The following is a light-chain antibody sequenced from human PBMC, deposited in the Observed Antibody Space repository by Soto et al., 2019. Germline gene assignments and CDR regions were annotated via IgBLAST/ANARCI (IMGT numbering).Light chain of an antibody. CDR3: QHYSSSPLT. CDR2: KAS. Sequence: DIQMTQSPSTLSASVGDRVTITCRASQSISTWLAWFQQKPGKAPNLLIYKASSLESGVPSRFSGSGSGTEFTLTISTLQPDDFATYYCQHYSSSPLTFGGGTKVEIK. V-gene: IGKV1-5*03. J-gene: IGKJ4*01. CDR1: QSISTW.